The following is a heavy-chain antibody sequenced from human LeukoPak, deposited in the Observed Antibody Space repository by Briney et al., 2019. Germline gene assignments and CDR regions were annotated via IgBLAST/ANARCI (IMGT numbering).Heavy chain of an antibody. D-gene: IGHD3-10*01. V-gene: IGHV4-39*07. CDR2: IYYSGST. Sequence: SETLSLTCTVSGGSISSSSYYWGWIRQPPGKGLEWIGSIYYSGSTYYNPSLKSRVTISVDTSKNQFSLKLSSVTAADTAVYYCARVYYYTPPLTDYYFDYWGQGTLVTVSS. J-gene: IGHJ4*02. CDR3: ARVYYYTPPLTDYYFDY. CDR1: GGSISSSSYY.